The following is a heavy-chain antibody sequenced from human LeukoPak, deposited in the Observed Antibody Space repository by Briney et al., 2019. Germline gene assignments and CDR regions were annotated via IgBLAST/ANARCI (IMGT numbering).Heavy chain of an antibody. CDR3: ATLSLNWFDP. V-gene: IGHV3-30*01. CDR2: ISYDGSNK. J-gene: IGHJ5*02. Sequence: PGGSLRLSCAASGFTFSSYAMHWVRQAPGKGLEWVAVISYDGSNKYYADSVKGRFTISRDNSKNTLYLQMNSLRAEDTAVYYCATLSLNWFDPWGQGTLVTVSS. CDR1: GFTFSSYA. D-gene: IGHD4-23*01.